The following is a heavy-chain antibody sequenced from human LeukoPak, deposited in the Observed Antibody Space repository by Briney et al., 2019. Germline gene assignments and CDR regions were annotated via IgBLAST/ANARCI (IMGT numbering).Heavy chain of an antibody. D-gene: IGHD2-21*02. CDR3: ASDRGDHVSLA. CDR2: IYYTGSA. J-gene: IGHJ5*02. CDR1: GASISSGGYY. Sequence: SETLSLTCTVSGASISSGGYYWSWIRQHPGKGLEWIGYIYYTGSAYYNPSLKRRVTISVDTSNNQFPLKLSSVTAADTAVYFCASDRGDHVSLAWGQGTLVTVSS. V-gene: IGHV4-31*03.